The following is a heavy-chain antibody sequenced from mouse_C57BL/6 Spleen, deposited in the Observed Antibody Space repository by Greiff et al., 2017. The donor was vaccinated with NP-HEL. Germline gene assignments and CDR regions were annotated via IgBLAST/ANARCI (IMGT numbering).Heavy chain of an antibody. CDR1: GYTFTSYW. V-gene: IGHV1-50*01. J-gene: IGHJ4*01. CDR2: IDPSDSYT. CDR3: ARSLYYYGSSFDAMDY. D-gene: IGHD1-1*01. Sequence: VQLQQPGAELVKPGASVKLSCKASGYTFTSYWMQWVKQRPGQGLEWIGEIDPSDSYTNYNQKFKGKATLTVDTSSSTAYMQLSSLTSEDSAVYYCARSLYYYGSSFDAMDYWGQGTSVTVSS.